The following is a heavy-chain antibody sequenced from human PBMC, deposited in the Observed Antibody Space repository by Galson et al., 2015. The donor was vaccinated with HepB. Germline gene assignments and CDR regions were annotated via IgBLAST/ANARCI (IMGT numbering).Heavy chain of an antibody. CDR2: ISSSSSYI. CDR1: GFTFSSYS. D-gene: IGHD2-2*01. V-gene: IGHV3-21*01. J-gene: IGHJ6*02. Sequence: SLRLSCAASGFTFSSYSMNWVRQAPGKGLEWVSSISSSSSYIYYADSVKGRFTISRDNAKNSLYLQMNSLRAEDTAVYYCARDIYWWDIVVVPAAQNDYYYGMDVWGQGTTVTV. CDR3: ARDIYWWDIVVVPAAQNDYYYGMDV.